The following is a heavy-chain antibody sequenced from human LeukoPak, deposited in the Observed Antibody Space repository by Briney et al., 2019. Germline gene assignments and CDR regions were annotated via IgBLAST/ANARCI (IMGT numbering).Heavy chain of an antibody. Sequence: ASVKVSCKASGYTFTSYYMHWVRQAPGQGLEWMGIINPSGGSTSYAQKFQGRVTMTRDTSTSTAYMELRSLRSDDTAVYYCASITMVRGVTYFQHWGQGTLVTVSS. V-gene: IGHV1-46*01. J-gene: IGHJ1*01. CDR1: GYTFTSYY. CDR2: INPSGGST. CDR3: ASITMVRGVTYFQH. D-gene: IGHD3-10*01.